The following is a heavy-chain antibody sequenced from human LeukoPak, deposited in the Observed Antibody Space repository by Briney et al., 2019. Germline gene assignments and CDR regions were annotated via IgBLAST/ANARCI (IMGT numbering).Heavy chain of an antibody. D-gene: IGHD2-21*02. CDR1: GFIFNNYA. CDR2: ISGNGGVT. Sequence: GDSPTLSCGATGFIFNNYAMSWVRQATGQGLEWVSSISGNGGVTYYAGSLEGRFTISRDNAKNTLYLHMTSLRAEDTAVYYCAKGHCDWVPSNYFDYWGQGILVTVSS. CDR3: AKGHCDWVPSNYFDY. V-gene: IGHV3-23*01. J-gene: IGHJ4*02.